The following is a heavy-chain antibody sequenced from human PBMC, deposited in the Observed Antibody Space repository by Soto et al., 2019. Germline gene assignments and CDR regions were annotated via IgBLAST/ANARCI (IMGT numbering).Heavy chain of an antibody. CDR3: AREGVGKWLVKGVVHAWFDP. CDR1: GYTFTGYY. D-gene: IGHD6-19*01. J-gene: IGHJ5*02. CDR2: INPNSGGT. V-gene: IGHV1-2*02. Sequence: ASVKVSCKASGYTFTGYYMHWVRQAPGQGLEWMGWINPNSGGTNYAQKFQGRVTMTRDTSISTAYMELSRLRSDDTAVYYCAREGVGKWLVKGVVHAWFDPWGQGTLVTVSS.